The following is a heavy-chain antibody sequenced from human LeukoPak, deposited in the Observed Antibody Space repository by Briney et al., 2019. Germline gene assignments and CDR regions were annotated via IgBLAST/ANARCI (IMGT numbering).Heavy chain of an antibody. J-gene: IGHJ4*02. CDR1: GFSVSNTY. Sequence: NAGGSLRLSCAASGFSVSNTYMSWIRQPPGKGLEWIGEINHSGSTNYNPSLKSRVTISVDTSKNQFSLKLSSVTAADTAVYYCARGPYYDFWSGYYAYFDYWGQGTLVTVSS. V-gene: IGHV4-34*01. CDR2: INHSGST. CDR3: ARGPYYDFWSGYYAYFDY. D-gene: IGHD3-3*01.